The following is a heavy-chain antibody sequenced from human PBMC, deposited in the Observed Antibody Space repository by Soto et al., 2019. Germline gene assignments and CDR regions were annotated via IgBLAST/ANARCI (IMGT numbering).Heavy chain of an antibody. CDR1: GYTFTSYG. V-gene: IGHV1-18*01. Sequence: ASVKVSCKASGYTFTSYGISWVRQAPVQGLEWMGWISAYNGNTTYAQKLLGRVTMTTDTSTSTAYMELRSLRSDDTAVYYCARDAITMVRGVIIIFDYWGQGTLVTVSS. J-gene: IGHJ4*02. D-gene: IGHD3-10*01. CDR2: ISAYNGNT. CDR3: ARDAITMVRGVIIIFDY.